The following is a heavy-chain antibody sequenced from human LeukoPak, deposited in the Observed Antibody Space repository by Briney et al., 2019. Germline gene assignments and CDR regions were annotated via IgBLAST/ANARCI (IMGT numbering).Heavy chain of an antibody. Sequence: ASVKVSCKASGYTFTSYGISWVRQAPGQGLEWMGGIIPIFGTANYAQKFQGRVTITADESTSTAYMELSSLRSEDTAVYYCARTTLYYDSSGYYPSPVGPWGQGTLVTVSS. D-gene: IGHD3-22*01. CDR2: IIPIFGTA. CDR3: ARTTLYYDSSGYYPSPVGP. V-gene: IGHV1-69*13. CDR1: GYTFTSYG. J-gene: IGHJ5*02.